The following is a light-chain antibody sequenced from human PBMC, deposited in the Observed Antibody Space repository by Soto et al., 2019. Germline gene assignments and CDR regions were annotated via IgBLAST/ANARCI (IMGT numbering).Light chain of an antibody. J-gene: IGLJ3*02. CDR2: LNSDGSH. CDR3: QTWCTGSWV. CDR1: SGHSSYA. Sequence: QSVLTQSPSASASLGASVKLTCTLSSGHSSYAIAWHQQQPEKGPRYLMKLNSDGSHSKGDGIPDRFSGSSSGAERYLTISSLQSEDEADYYCQTWCTGSWVFGGETKLTVL. V-gene: IGLV4-69*01.